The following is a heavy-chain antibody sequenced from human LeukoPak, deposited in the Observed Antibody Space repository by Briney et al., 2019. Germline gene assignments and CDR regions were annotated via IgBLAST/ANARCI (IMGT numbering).Heavy chain of an antibody. CDR2: INHSGST. J-gene: IGHJ4*02. Sequence: SETLSLTCAVYGGSFSGYYWSWIRQPPGKGLEWIGEINHSGSTNYNPSLKSRVTISVDTSKNQFSLKLSSVTAADTAVYYCALRPLEDSSGYYLGDYWGQGTLVTVSS. D-gene: IGHD3-22*01. CDR1: GGSFSGYY. V-gene: IGHV4-34*01. CDR3: ALRPLEDSSGYYLGDY.